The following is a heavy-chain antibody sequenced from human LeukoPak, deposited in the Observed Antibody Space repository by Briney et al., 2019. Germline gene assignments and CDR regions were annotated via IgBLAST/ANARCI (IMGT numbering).Heavy chain of an antibody. CDR1: GGSFSGYY. CDR3: ARGLKRRITIFGVVMSPSYYYMDV. Sequence: PSETLSLTCAVYGGSFSGYYWSWIRQPPGKGLEWIGEINHSGSTNYNPSLKSRVTISVDTSKNQFSLKLSSVTAVDTAVYYCARGLKRRITIFGVVMSPSYYYMDVWGKGTTVTVPS. D-gene: IGHD3-3*01. J-gene: IGHJ6*03. V-gene: IGHV4-34*01. CDR2: INHSGST.